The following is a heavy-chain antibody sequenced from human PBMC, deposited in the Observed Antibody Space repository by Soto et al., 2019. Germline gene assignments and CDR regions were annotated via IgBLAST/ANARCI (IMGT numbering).Heavy chain of an antibody. CDR2: IYHSGST. CDR1: GCSISSSNW. Sequence: SETLSLTCAVSGCSISSSNWWSWVRQPPGKGLEWIGEIYHSGSTNYNPSLKSRVTISVDKSKNQFSLKLSSVTAADTAVYYCARGLITGSQYSGGWYYFDSWGQGTQVTVSS. J-gene: IGHJ4*02. D-gene: IGHD1-26*01. V-gene: IGHV4-4*02. CDR3: ARGLITGSQYSGGWYYFDS.